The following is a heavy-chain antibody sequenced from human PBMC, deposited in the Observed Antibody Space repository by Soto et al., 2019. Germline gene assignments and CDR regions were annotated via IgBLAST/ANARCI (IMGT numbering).Heavy chain of an antibody. Sequence: EVQLVESGGGLVQPGRSLRLSCAASGFTFDDYAMHWVRQAPGKGLEWVSGISWNSGSIGYADSVKGRFTNSRDNAKNSLYLQMNSLRAEDTALYYCAKDLREDSSGWSDWGQGTMVTVSS. D-gene: IGHD6-19*01. V-gene: IGHV3-9*01. CDR2: ISWNSGSI. CDR3: AKDLREDSSGWSD. CDR1: GFTFDDYA. J-gene: IGHJ3*01.